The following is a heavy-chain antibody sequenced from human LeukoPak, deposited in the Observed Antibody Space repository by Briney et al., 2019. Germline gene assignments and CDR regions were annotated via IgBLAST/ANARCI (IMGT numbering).Heavy chain of an antibody. CDR3: ARDRSSTSPIQLHL. Sequence: GGSLRLSCAASGFTFSSYWMSWVRQAPGKGPEWVANIKQDGSEKYYVDSVKGRFTISRDNAKNSLYLQMNSLRAEDTAVYYCARDRSSTSPIQLHLWGQGTLVTVSS. D-gene: IGHD2-2*01. V-gene: IGHV3-7*03. J-gene: IGHJ5*02. CDR1: GFTFSSYW. CDR2: IKQDGSEK.